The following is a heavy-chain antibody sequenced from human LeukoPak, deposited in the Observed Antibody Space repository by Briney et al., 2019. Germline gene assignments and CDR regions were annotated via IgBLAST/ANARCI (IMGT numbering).Heavy chain of an antibody. Sequence: AGGSLRLSCAASGFTFSDYYMSWIRQAPGKGLEWVSYISSSGSTIYYADSVKGRFTISRDNAENSLYLQMNSLRAEDTAVYYCARDHGSSLYYYYYYMDVWGKGTTVTVSS. D-gene: IGHD6-6*01. CDR2: ISSSGSTI. J-gene: IGHJ6*03. V-gene: IGHV3-11*01. CDR3: ARDHGSSLYYYYYYMDV. CDR1: GFTFSDYY.